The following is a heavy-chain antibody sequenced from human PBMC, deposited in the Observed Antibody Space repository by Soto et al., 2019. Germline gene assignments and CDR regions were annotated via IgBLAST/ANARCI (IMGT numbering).Heavy chain of an antibody. Sequence: GGSLRLSCAASGFTFSSYSMNWVRQAPGQGLEWVSSISSSSSNIYYADSVKGRFTISKDHAKTSLNLQMNNLRAEGTAVYYCARDLLRDNWNDDGWFDPWGQETLVTVSS. CDR1: GFTFSSYS. CDR2: ISSSSSNI. CDR3: ARDLLRDNWNDDGWFDP. V-gene: IGHV3-21*01. D-gene: IGHD1-1*01. J-gene: IGHJ5*02.